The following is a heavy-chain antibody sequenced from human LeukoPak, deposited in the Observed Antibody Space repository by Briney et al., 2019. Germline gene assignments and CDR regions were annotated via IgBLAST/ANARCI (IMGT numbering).Heavy chain of an antibody. V-gene: IGHV4-38-2*02. CDR3: ARISQQLVLSAFDY. J-gene: IGHJ4*02. CDR2: IYHSGST. D-gene: IGHD6-13*01. CDR1: GYSISSRYY. Sequence: SEALPLTCTVSGYSISSRYYWGWIRQPPGKGLEWIGSIYHSGSTYYNPSLKSRVTISVDTSKNQFSLKLSSVTAADTAVYYCARISQQLVLSAFDYWGQGTLVTVSS.